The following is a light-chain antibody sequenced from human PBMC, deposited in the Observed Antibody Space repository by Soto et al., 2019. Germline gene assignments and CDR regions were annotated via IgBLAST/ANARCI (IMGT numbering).Light chain of an antibody. V-gene: IGKV3-15*01. J-gene: IGKJ2*01. CDR3: QQYIHGYS. CDR1: QSVSTS. Sequence: EVVMTQSTATLSVFPGERVTLSCRASQSVSTSIAWYQQKPGQAPRLLIYSASTRATRIPARFSGSGSGTELALTISSLQSEDFAVYYCQQYIHGYSFGQGTELEIK. CDR2: SAS.